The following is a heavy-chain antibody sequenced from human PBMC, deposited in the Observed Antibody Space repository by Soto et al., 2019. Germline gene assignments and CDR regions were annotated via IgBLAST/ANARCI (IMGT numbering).Heavy chain of an antibody. CDR3: ARSNRGDHPGDYGMDV. V-gene: IGHV3-33*01. CDR2: IWYDGSNK. D-gene: IGHD4-17*01. J-gene: IGHJ6*02. CDR1: GFTFSSYG. Sequence: QVQLVESGGGVVQPGRSLRLSCAASGFTFSSYGMHWVRQAPSKGLEWVAVIWYDGSNKYYADSVKGRFTISRDNSKNTLYLQMNSLRAEDTAVYYCARSNRGDHPGDYGMDVWGQGTTVTVSS.